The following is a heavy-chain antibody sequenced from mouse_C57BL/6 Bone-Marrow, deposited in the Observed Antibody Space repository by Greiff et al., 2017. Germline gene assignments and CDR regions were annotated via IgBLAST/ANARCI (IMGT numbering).Heavy chain of an antibody. V-gene: IGHV6-6*01. CDR2: IRNKANTHAT. Sequence: EVQRVESGGGLVQPGGSMKLSCAASGFTFSDAWMDWVRQSPETGLEWVAEIRNKANTHATYYAESVKGRFTISRDDSKSSVYLQMNSLRAEDTGIYYCTGDYGGFAYWGQGTLVTVSA. D-gene: IGHD2-4*01. CDR3: TGDYGGFAY. CDR1: GFTFSDAW. J-gene: IGHJ3*01.